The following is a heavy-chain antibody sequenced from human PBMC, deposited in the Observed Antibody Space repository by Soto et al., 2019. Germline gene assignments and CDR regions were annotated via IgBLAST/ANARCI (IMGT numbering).Heavy chain of an antibody. CDR1: GGSFSGYY. Sequence: SETLSLTCAVYGGSFSGYYWSWIRQPPGKGLEWIGYIYYSGSTNYNPSLKSRITISVDTSKNQFSLKLSSVTAADTAVYYCARVGASFGKLYYYYMDAWGKGTTVTVSS. CDR3: ARVGASFGKLYYYYMDA. D-gene: IGHD3-3*01. V-gene: IGHV4-59*01. CDR2: IYYSGST. J-gene: IGHJ6*03.